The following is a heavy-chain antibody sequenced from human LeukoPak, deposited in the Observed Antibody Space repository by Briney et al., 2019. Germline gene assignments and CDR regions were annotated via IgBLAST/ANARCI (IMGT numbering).Heavy chain of an antibody. D-gene: IGHD3-3*01. V-gene: IGHV3-74*01. J-gene: IGHJ6*03. CDR2: INSDGSST. CDR3: ARGFMNYDFWSGPTNQHNMDV. CDR1: GFTFSSYW. Sequence: PGGSLRLSCAASGFTFSSYWMHWVRQAPGKGLVWVSRINSDGSSTSYADSVKGRFTISRDNAKNTLYLQMNSLRAEDTAVYYCARGFMNYDFWSGPTNQHNMDVWGKGTTVTVSS.